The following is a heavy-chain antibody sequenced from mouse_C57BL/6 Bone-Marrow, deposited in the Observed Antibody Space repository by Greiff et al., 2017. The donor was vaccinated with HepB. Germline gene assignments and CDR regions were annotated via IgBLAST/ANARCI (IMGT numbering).Heavy chain of an antibody. CDR2: IYPRSGNT. V-gene: IGHV1-81*01. Sequence: VKLQESGAELARPGASVKLSCKASGYTFTSYGISWVKQRTGQGLEWIGEIYPRSGNTYYNEKFKGKATLTADKSSSTAYMELRSLTSEDSAVYFCAREGGLRQGFAYWGQGTLVTVSA. CDR1: GYTFTSYG. D-gene: IGHD2-4*01. J-gene: IGHJ3*01. CDR3: AREGGLRQGFAY.